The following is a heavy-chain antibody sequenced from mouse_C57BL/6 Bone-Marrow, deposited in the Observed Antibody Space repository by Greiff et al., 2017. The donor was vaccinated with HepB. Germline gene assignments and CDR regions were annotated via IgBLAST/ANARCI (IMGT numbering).Heavy chain of an antibody. CDR2: IYPRSGNT. J-gene: IGHJ1*03. Sequence: QVQLQQSGAELARPGASVKLSCKASGYTFTSYGISWVKQRTGQGLEWIGEIYPRSGNTYYNVKFKGKATLTADKSSSTAYMELRSLTSEDSAVYFCARPITTVGGNWYFDVWGTGTTVTVSS. CDR3: ARPITTVGGNWYFDV. D-gene: IGHD1-1*01. CDR1: GYTFTSYG. V-gene: IGHV1-81*01.